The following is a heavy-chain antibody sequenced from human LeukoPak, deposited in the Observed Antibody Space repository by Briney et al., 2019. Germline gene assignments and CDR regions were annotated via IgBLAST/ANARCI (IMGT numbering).Heavy chain of an antibody. V-gene: IGHV1-18*01. CDR2: ISAYNGNT. D-gene: IGHD3-3*01. J-gene: IGHJ5*02. Sequence: ASVKVSCKASGYTFTSYGISWLRQAPGQGLEWMGWISAYNGNTNYAQKLQGRVTMTTDTSTSTAYMELRSLRSDDTAVYYCARHPNPIFGVVTSLLEPSFSRWFDPWGQGTLVTVSS. CDR1: GYTFTSYG. CDR3: ARHPNPIFGVVTSLLEPSFSRWFDP.